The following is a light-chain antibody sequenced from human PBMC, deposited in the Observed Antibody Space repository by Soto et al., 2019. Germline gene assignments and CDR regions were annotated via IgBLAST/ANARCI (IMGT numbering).Light chain of an antibody. Sequence: EVVMTQSPATLSVSPGERVTLSCRASQSVSSNLAWYQQKSGQAPRLLIYGASTRVAGIPARFSGSGSGTEFTLTISSLQSEAFAIYYCQQYNNWPPVTFGQGTRLEIK. CDR2: GAS. CDR1: QSVSSN. CDR3: QQYNNWPPVT. V-gene: IGKV3D-15*01. J-gene: IGKJ5*01.